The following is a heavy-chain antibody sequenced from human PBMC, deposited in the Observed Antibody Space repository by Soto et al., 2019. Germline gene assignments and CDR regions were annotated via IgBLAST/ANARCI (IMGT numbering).Heavy chain of an antibody. Sequence: SETLSLTCTVSGGSISNSYWSWIRLSPGKGLEWIGYIYFRGSTNYNPSLKSRVTLSVDTSTNQCSLTLSSMTAADTAVYYCALRSMAVVPEYWGQGTLVTVSS. CDR3: ALRSMAVVPEY. J-gene: IGHJ4*02. CDR1: GGSISNSY. CDR2: IYFRGST. V-gene: IGHV4-59*01. D-gene: IGHD3-22*01.